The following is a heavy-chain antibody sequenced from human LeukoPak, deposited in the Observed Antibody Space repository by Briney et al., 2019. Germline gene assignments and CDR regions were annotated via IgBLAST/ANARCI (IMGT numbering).Heavy chain of an antibody. D-gene: IGHD5-18*01. J-gene: IGHJ4*02. CDR2: IYSSGRT. V-gene: IGHV4-4*07. CDR3: VRDVDTFFDY. CDR1: GGSMSSYY. Sequence: SETLSLTCTVSGGSMSSYYWSWIRQPAGKGLEWIGRIYSSGRTNYNPSLKSQVTMSLDTSKNQFSLKLSSVTAADTAAYYCVRDVDTFFDYWGQGTLVTVSS.